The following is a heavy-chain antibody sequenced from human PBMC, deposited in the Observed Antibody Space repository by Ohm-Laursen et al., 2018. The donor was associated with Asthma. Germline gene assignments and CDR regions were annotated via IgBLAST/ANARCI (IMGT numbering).Heavy chain of an antibody. D-gene: IGHD1-26*01. CDR2: ISTASSFI. V-gene: IGHV3-21*01. Sequence: SLRLSCSASGYTFNRYSIHRVRQIPGKGLEWVASISTASSFIYYADSVRGRFTTSRDNARNSVYLQMNSLRAEDTALYYCARIGPEWELPGREYSLHHWGEGTLVTVSS. J-gene: IGHJ1*01. CDR1: GYTFNRYS. CDR3: ARIGPEWELPGREYSLHH.